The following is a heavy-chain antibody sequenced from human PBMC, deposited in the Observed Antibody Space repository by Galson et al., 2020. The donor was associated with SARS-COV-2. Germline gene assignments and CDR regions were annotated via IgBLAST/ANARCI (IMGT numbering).Heavy chain of an antibody. CDR3: AREGEIH. V-gene: IGHV3-53*01. D-gene: IGHD2-21*01. CDR2: NYSGGNT. Sequence: GGPLRLSCAAPGFSFSSNYMSWVRQAPGKGLEWVSLNYSGGNTYYADSVKGRFTISRDNSKNTLYLQMNSLRAEDTGVYYCAREGEIHWGQGPLVTVSS. J-gene: IGHJ4*02. CDR1: GFSFSSNY.